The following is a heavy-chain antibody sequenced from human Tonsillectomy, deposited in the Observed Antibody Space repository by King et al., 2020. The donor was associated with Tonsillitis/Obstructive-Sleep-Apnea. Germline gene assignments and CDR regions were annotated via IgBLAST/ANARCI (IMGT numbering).Heavy chain of an antibody. CDR3: ARGGDYCSGGSCYPYYFDY. Sequence: VQLQQWGAGLLKPSETLSLTCAVYGGSCSGYYWSWIRQPPGKGLECIGEINHSGSTNYNPSLKSRVTISVDTSKNQFSLKLSSVAAADTAVYYCARGGDYCSGGSCYPYYFDYWGQGTLVTVSS. V-gene: IGHV4-34*01. CDR2: INHSGST. D-gene: IGHD2-15*01. CDR1: GGSCSGYY. J-gene: IGHJ4*02.